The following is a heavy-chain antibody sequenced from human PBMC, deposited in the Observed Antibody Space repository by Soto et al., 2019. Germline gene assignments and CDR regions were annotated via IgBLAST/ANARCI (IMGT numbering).Heavy chain of an antibody. D-gene: IGHD3-10*01. CDR3: ARVNMVRYYHYGMDV. J-gene: IGHJ6*02. CDR2: INPNSGGT. V-gene: IGHV1-2*02. Sequence: ASVKASCKASGYTFTGYDMHWVRQATGQGLEWMGWINPNSGGTNYAQKFQGRVTMTRDTSISTAYMELSRLRSDDTAVYYCARVNMVRYYHYGMDVWGQGTTVPVSS. CDR1: GYTFTGYD.